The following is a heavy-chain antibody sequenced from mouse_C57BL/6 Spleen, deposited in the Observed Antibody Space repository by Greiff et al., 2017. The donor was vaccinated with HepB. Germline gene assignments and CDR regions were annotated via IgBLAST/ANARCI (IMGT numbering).Heavy chain of an antibody. D-gene: IGHD1-1*01. CDR3: ARRAGVAPGFAY. V-gene: IGHV1-61*01. J-gene: IGHJ3*01. CDR1: GYTFTSYW. CDR2: IYPSDSET. Sequence: QVQLQQPGAELVRPGSSVKLSCKASGYTFTSYWMDWVKQRPGQGLEWIGNIYPSDSETHYNQKFKDKATLTVDKSSSTAYMQLSSLTSEDSAVYYCARRAGVAPGFAYWGQGTLGTVSA.